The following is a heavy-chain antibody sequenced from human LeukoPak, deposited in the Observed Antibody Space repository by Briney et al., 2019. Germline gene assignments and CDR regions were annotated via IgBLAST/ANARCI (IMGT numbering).Heavy chain of an antibody. J-gene: IGHJ4*02. CDR2: ISSSGTNI. CDR3: AREEVRGYLDY. CDR1: GFTFSAYS. V-gene: IGHV3-48*01. D-gene: IGHD3-10*01. Sequence: GGSLRLSCAVSGFTFSAYSMNWVRQAPGKGLEWVSYISSSGTNIHYADSVKGRFTFSRDNAKNSLYLQMSSLRVEDTAVCFCAREEVRGYLDYWGQGILVTVSS.